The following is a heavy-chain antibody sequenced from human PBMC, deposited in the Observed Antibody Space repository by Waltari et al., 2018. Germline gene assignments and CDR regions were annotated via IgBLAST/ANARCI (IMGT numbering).Heavy chain of an antibody. CDR3: ARWEMATNDAFDI. CDR2: INSDGSST. CDR1: GFTFSSYW. V-gene: IGHV3-74*01. D-gene: IGHD1-26*01. Sequence: EVQLVESGGGLVQPGGSLSLSCAASGFTFSSYWMHWVRQAPGKGLVWVSRINSDGSSTSYADSVKGRFTISRDNAKNTLYLQMNSLRAEDTAVYYCARWEMATNDAFDIWGQGTMVTVSS. J-gene: IGHJ3*02.